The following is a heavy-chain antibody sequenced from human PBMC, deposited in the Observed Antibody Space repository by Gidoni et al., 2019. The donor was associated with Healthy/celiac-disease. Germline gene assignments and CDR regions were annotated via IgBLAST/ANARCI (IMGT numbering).Heavy chain of an antibody. D-gene: IGHD4-17*01. J-gene: IGHJ4*02. Sequence: QVQLVESGGGVVQPGRSLSLSCAASGFTFSSYAMHWVRQAPGKGLEWVAVISYDGSNKYYADSVKGRFTISRDNSKNTLYLQMNSLRAEDTAVYYCARAPDPLTTVTTLRYWGQGTLVTVSS. CDR3: ARAPDPLTTVTTLRY. CDR2: ISYDGSNK. CDR1: GFTFSSYA. V-gene: IGHV3-30*01.